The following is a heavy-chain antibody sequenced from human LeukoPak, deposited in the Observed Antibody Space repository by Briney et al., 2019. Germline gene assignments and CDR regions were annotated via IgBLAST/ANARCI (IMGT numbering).Heavy chain of an antibody. CDR1: GFTFSSYG. D-gene: IGHD2-2*01. CDR3: AKQLEGYCSSTSCYEIDY. J-gene: IGHJ4*02. Sequence: GGSLRLSCAASGFTFSSYGMHWVRQAPGKGLEWVAVISYDGSNKYYADSVKGRFTISRDNSKNTLYLQMNSLRAEDTAVYYCAKQLEGYCSSTSCYEIDYWGQGTLVTVSS. V-gene: IGHV3-30*18. CDR2: ISYDGSNK.